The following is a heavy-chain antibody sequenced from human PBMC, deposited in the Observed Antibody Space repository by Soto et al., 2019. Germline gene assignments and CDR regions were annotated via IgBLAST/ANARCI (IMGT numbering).Heavy chain of an antibody. CDR3: AIGFKHYDILTGYHPPLFDY. V-gene: IGHV4-59*01. D-gene: IGHD3-9*01. CDR2: IYYSGST. CDR1: GGSISSYY. J-gene: IGHJ4*02. Sequence: SETLSLTCTVSGGSISSYYWSWVRQPPRKGQEWIGYIYYSGSTNYNPSLKSRITISVDTSKNQFSLKLSSVTAADTAVYYCAIGFKHYDILTGYHPPLFDYWGQGTLVTVSS.